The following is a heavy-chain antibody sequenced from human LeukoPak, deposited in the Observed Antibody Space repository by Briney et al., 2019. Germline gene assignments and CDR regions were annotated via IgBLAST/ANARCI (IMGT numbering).Heavy chain of an antibody. J-gene: IGHJ4*02. Sequence: GGSLRLSCAASEFTVSSNYMSWVRQAPGKGLEWLSAIDGGGDATKYADSVKGRFTISRDNSKNTLSLQMNSLRVEDTAIYYCAKSDCGSDGCKLLNYWGQGTLVTVSS. CDR3: AKSDCGSDGCKLLNY. CDR2: IDGGGDAT. CDR1: EFTVSSNY. D-gene: IGHD2-21*01. V-gene: IGHV3-23*01.